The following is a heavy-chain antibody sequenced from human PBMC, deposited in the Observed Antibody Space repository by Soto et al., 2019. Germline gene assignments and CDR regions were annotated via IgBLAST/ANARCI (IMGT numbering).Heavy chain of an antibody. Sequence: QLQLQESGPGLVKPSETLSLTCTVSGGSISSSSYYWGWIRQPPGKGLEWIGSIYYSGSTYYNPSLKSRVTISVDTSKNQFSLKLSSVTAADTAVYYCARHSPDSYGYLMGWYYWDQGTLVTVSS. V-gene: IGHV4-39*01. CDR2: IYYSGST. CDR1: GGSISSSSYY. D-gene: IGHD5-18*01. CDR3: ARHSPDSYGYLMGWYY. J-gene: IGHJ4*02.